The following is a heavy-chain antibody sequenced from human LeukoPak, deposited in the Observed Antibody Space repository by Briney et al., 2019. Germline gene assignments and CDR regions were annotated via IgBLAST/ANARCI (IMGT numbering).Heavy chain of an antibody. J-gene: IGHJ3*02. CDR1: GFTFSSYA. Sequence: GGSLRLSCAASGFTFSSYAMSWVRQAPGKGLEWVSAISGSGGSTYYADSVKGRFTISRDNSKNTLYLQMNSLRAEDTAVYYCARDLIGDGSGSYYDAFDIWGQGTMVTVSS. V-gene: IGHV3-23*01. CDR3: ARDLIGDGSGSYYDAFDI. D-gene: IGHD3-10*01. CDR2: ISGSGGST.